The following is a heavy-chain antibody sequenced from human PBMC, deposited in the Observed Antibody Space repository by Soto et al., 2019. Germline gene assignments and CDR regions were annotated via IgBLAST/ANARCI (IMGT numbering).Heavy chain of an antibody. Sequence: QVQLVQSGAEVKKPGSSVKVSCKASGGTFSSYAISWVRQAPGQGLEWMGGIIPIFGTANYAQKFQGRVTITADDTTRTAYMELTSLRSEDKAVYYWSSSLVADYYDSSGPRPHGYYGMDVWGQGTTVTVSS. V-gene: IGHV1-69*12. CDR1: GGTFSSYA. CDR2: IIPIFGTA. D-gene: IGHD3-22*01. J-gene: IGHJ6*02. CDR3: SSSLVADYYDSSGPRPHGYYGMDV.